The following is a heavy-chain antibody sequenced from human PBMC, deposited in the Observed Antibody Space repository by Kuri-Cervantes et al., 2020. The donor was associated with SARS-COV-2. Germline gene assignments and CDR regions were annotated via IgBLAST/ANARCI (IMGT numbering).Heavy chain of an antibody. V-gene: IGHV3-48*03. CDR1: GFTFSSYE. J-gene: IGHJ4*02. D-gene: IGHD6-19*01. CDR3: ARAYSTAWHLVY. Sequence: GESLKISCAASGFTFSSYEMNWVRQAPGKGLEWVSYISSSGSTIYYADSVKGRLTISRDNAKNSLYLQMNSLRAEDTAVYYCARAYSTAWHLVYWGQGILVTVSS. CDR2: ISSSGSTI.